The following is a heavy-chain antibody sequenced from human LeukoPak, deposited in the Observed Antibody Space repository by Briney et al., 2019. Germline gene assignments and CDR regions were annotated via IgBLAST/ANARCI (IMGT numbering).Heavy chain of an antibody. Sequence: GRSLRLSCAASGFTFSSYAMHWVRQAPGKGLEWVAVISYDGSKYYADSVKGRFTISRDNSKNTLYLQMNSLRAEDTAVYYCARDGCSSTSCSYYFDYWGQGTLATVSS. CDR2: ISYDGSK. CDR3: ARDGCSSTSCSYYFDY. V-gene: IGHV3-30*01. CDR1: GFTFSSYA. J-gene: IGHJ4*02. D-gene: IGHD2-2*01.